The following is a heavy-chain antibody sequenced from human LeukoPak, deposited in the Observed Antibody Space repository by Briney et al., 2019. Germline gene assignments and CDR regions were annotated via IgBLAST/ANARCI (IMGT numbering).Heavy chain of an antibody. J-gene: IGHJ4*02. CDR3: ARRMAGAGMYYFDY. CDR1: GYTFISYW. D-gene: IGHD6-13*01. V-gene: IGHV5-51*01. Sequence: GGSLQISCKVSGYTFISYWIGWVRRMPGKGLEWMGIIYLGDSDTRYSPSFQGQVTFSADKSISTAYLQWSSLKAPHTAMYYCARRMAGAGMYYFDYWGQGTLVTVSS. CDR2: IYLGDSDT.